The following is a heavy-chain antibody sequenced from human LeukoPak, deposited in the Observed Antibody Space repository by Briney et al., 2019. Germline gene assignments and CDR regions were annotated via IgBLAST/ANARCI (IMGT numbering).Heavy chain of an antibody. CDR3: ASRRVAVPTTRAFDY. CDR1: GFTLSAYE. Sequence: GGSLRLSCAAAGFTLSAYEMNWVRQAPGKGLEWISYISGPSIQYADSVKGRFPISGDNAKNSLYLQMNSLRAEDTAVYYCASRRVAVPTTRAFDYWGQGTLVTVSS. V-gene: IGHV3-48*03. D-gene: IGHD1-26*01. J-gene: IGHJ4*02. CDR2: ISGPSI.